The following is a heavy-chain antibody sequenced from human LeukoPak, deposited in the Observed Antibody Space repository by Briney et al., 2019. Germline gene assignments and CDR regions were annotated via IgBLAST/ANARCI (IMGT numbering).Heavy chain of an antibody. D-gene: IGHD3-16*02. CDR1: GFTSSSYA. Sequence: PGGSLRLSCAASGFTSSSYAMSWVRQAPGKGLEWVSAISGSGGSTYYADSVKGRFTISRDNSKNTLYLQMNSLRAEDTAVYYCAKIPYDYIWGSYRYRDDAFDIWGQGTMVTVSS. J-gene: IGHJ3*02. CDR2: ISGSGGST. V-gene: IGHV3-23*01. CDR3: AKIPYDYIWGSYRYRDDAFDI.